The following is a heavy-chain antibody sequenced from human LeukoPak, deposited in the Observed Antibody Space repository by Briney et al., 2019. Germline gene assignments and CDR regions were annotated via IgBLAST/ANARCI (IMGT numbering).Heavy chain of an antibody. V-gene: IGHV3-15*01. CDR3: TTEDIVVVVGAYDP. J-gene: IGHJ5*02. CDR2: IKSKTDGGTT. D-gene: IGHD2-15*01. CDR1: GFTFSHAW. Sequence: PGGSLRLSCAASGFTFSHAWMTWVRXAPGKXLEWVGRIKSKTDGGTTDYAAPVKGRFTISRDDSKNTLYLQMNSLKIEDTAVYYCTTEDIVVVVGAYDPWGQGTLVTVSS.